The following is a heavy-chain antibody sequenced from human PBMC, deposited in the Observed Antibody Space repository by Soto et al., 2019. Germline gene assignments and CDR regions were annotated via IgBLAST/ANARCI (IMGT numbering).Heavy chain of an antibody. CDR3: ARDKITGLFDY. CDR1: SGSISSTIYS. D-gene: IGHD2-8*02. Sequence: SETLSLTCTVSSGSISSTIYSWDWIRQPPGKGLEWIGEINHSGSTNYNPSLKSRVTISVDTSKNQFSLKLTSVTAADTAVYYCARDKITGLFDYWGQGTLVTVSS. CDR2: INHSGST. J-gene: IGHJ4*02. V-gene: IGHV4-39*07.